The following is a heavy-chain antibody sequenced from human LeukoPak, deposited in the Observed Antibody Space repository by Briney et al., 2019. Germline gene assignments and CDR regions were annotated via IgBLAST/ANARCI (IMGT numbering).Heavy chain of an antibody. V-gene: IGHV4-34*01. J-gene: IGHJ3*02. D-gene: IGHD1-26*01. CDR3: ARGGWELPRYAFDI. CDR1: GGSISSYY. Sequence: SETLSLTCTVSGGSISSYYWSWIRQPPGKGLEWIGEINHSGSTNYNPSLKSRVTISVDTSKNQFSLKLSSVTAADTAVYYCARGGWELPRYAFDIWGQGTMVTVSS. CDR2: INHSGST.